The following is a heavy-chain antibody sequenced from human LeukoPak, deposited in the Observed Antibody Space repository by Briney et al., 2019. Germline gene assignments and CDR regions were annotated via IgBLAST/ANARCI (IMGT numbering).Heavy chain of an antibody. J-gene: IGHJ4*02. CDR3: ARVPFLLSGFWDY. Sequence: ASVKVSCKASGYIFTSYYIHWVRQAPGQGLEWMGIINPSGGSTIYPQKFQSRVSMTRDTSTSTVYMELSSLRSEDTAVYYCARVPFLLSGFWDYWGQGTLVTVSS. CDR1: GYIFTSYY. D-gene: IGHD6-25*01. V-gene: IGHV1-46*01. CDR2: INPSGGST.